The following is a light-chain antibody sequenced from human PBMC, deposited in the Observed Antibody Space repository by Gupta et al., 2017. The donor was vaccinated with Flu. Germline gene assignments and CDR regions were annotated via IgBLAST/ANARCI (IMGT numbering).Light chain of an antibody. CDR1: SGHSSYA. Sequence: SGHSSYAIAWHQQQPEKGPRYLMKINRDGSLHKGDGIPDRFSGSSSGAERYLTISSLQSEDEADYYCQTWGTGIWVFGGGTKLAVL. J-gene: IGLJ3*02. V-gene: IGLV4-69*02. CDR2: INRDGSL. CDR3: QTWGTGIWV.